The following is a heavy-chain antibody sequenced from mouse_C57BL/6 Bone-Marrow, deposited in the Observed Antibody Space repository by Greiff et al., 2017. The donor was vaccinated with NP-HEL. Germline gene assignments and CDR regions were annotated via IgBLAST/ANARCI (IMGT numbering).Heavy chain of an antibody. CDR1: GFSFNTYA. V-gene: IGHV10-1*01. CDR2: IRSKSNNYAT. CDR3: VRHVGGNYFDY. J-gene: IGHJ2*01. Sequence: DVQLVESGGGLVQPKGSLKLSCAASGFSFNTYAMNWVRQAPGKGLEWVARIRSKSNNYATYYADSVKDRFTISRDDSESMLYLQMNNLKTEDTAMYYCVRHVGGNYFDYWGQGTTLTVSS.